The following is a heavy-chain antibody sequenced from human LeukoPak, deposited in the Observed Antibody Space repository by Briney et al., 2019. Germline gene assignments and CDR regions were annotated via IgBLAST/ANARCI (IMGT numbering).Heavy chain of an antibody. CDR2: IYHSGST. J-gene: IGHJ4*02. V-gene: IGHV4-30-2*01. CDR1: GGSISSGGYS. CDR3: ARGGNGEYYFDY. Sequence: SETLPLTCAVSGGSISSGGYSWSWIRQPPGKGLEWIGYIYHSGSTYYNPSLKSRVTISVGRSKNQFSLKLSSVTAADTAVYYCARGGNGEYYFDYWGQGTLVTVSS. D-gene: IGHD2-8*01.